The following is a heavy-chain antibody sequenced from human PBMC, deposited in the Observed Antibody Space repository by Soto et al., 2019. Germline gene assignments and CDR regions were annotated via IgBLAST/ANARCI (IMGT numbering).Heavy chain of an antibody. CDR1: GYTFTRYG. J-gene: IGHJ5*02. Sequence: ASVKVSCKASGYTFTRYGISWVRQAPGQGLEWMGWISAYNGNTNYAQKLQGRVTKTTDTSTSTAYMELRSLRSDDTAVYYCARVISTSWYNWFDPWGQGTLVTLPS. CDR2: ISAYNGNT. V-gene: IGHV1-18*01. CDR3: ARVISTSWYNWFDP. D-gene: IGHD6-13*01.